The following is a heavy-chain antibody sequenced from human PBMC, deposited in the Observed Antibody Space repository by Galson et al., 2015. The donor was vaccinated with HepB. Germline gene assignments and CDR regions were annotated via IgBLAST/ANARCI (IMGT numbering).Heavy chain of an antibody. CDR1: GFAFSSYA. CDR2: ISDSGDST. V-gene: IGHV3-23*01. D-gene: IGHD2-8*01. Sequence: SLRLSCAASGFAFSSYAMRWVRQAPGKELEWVSAISDSGDSTYYADSVKGRFTISRDNSNNTLYLQVNSLRAEDTALYYCAKDYASRGGTFYAWGQGTLGIGSS. J-gene: IGHJ5*02. CDR3: AKDYASRGGTFYA.